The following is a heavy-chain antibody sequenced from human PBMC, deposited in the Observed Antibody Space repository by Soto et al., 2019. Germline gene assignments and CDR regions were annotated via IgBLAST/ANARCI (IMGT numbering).Heavy chain of an antibody. CDR1: GFTFSSYA. V-gene: IGHV3-23*01. CDR2: ISGSGGST. D-gene: IGHD5-12*01. J-gene: IGHJ5*02. CDR3: AKVYSGYDTLNWFDP. Sequence: GGSLGLSCAASGFTFSSYAMSWVRQAPGKGLEWVSAISGSGGSTYYADSVKGRFTISRDNSKNTLYLQMNSLRAEDTAVYYCAKVYSGYDTLNWFDPWGQGTLVTVSS.